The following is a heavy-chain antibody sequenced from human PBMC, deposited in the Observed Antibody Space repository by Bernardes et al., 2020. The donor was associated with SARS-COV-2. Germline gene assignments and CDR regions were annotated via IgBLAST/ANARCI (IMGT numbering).Heavy chain of an antibody. Sequence: GGSLLLSCSASGFTFSSYSMHWVRQAPGKGLEYVSGISSDGDNKQYADSVEDRFTISRDNSKDTLYLQLTSLRLEDTAVYYCVKADYKFFWPSSGWGGHFFDNWGQGSLLTVSS. CDR3: VKADYKFFWPSSGWGGHFFDN. CDR2: ISSDGDNK. V-gene: IGHV3-64D*06. D-gene: IGHD6-19*01. CDR1: GFTFSSYS. J-gene: IGHJ4*02.